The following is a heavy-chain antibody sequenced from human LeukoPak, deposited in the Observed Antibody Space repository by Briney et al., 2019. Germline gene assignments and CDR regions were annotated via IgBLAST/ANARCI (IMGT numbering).Heavy chain of an antibody. J-gene: IGHJ6*03. CDR1: GDSLSSGGYS. D-gene: IGHD6-13*01. V-gene: IGHV4-30-4*07. Sequence: SETLSLTCEVSGDSLSSGGYSWSWIRQPPGKGLEWIGYIRYSGSTYYNPSLKSRLTMSVGASKTQFSLRLSSVTAADTAVYYCARTTEAHSWRTRYYDYYMDVWGKGTTVTVSS. CDR3: ARTTEAHSWRTRYYDYYMDV. CDR2: IRYSGST.